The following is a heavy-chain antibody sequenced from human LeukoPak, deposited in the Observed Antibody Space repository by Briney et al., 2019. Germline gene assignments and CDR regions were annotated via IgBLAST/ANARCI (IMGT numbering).Heavy chain of an antibody. J-gene: IGHJ4*02. CDR3: AREDSGWYFDY. V-gene: IGHV4-39*02. CDR1: GGSISSSSYY. D-gene: IGHD6-19*01. Sequence: PSETLSLTCTVSGGSISSSSYYWGWIRQPPGKGLEWIGSIYYSGSTYYNPSLKSRITISVDTSKNQFSLKLSSVTAADTAVYYCAREDSGWYFDYWGQGTLVTVSS. CDR2: IYYSGST.